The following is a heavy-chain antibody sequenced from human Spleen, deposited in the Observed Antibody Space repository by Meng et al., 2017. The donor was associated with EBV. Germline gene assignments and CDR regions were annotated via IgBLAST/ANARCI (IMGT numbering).Heavy chain of an antibody. CDR3: VRAPPYYDFWSDN. D-gene: IGHD3-3*01. CDR1: GYTSTNFY. Sequence: QVQLVQSGAEVKKPGASVKVSCKASGYTSTNFYMHWVRQAPGQGLEWMGMINATGGTTNYAQNFQGRVTMTRGMSTRTLYMELSSLRSEDTAVYYCVRAPPYYDFWSDNWGQGTLVTVSS. J-gene: IGHJ4*02. CDR2: INATGGTT. V-gene: IGHV1-46*01.